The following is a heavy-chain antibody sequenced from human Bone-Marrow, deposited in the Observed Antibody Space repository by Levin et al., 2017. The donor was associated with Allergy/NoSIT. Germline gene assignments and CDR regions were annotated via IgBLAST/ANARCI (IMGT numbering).Heavy chain of an antibody. CDR2: TNPSGGST. Sequence: GESLKISCKASGYTFSNYYIHWVRQAPGQGLEWMGITNPSGGSTTYAQEFQGRVTMTRDTSTSTVYMELSSLTSEDTAVYYCARVGSGYPYYFDYWGQGTLVTVSS. CDR3: ARVGSGYPYYFDY. CDR1: GYTFSNYY. D-gene: IGHD6-13*01. J-gene: IGHJ4*02. V-gene: IGHV1-46*01.